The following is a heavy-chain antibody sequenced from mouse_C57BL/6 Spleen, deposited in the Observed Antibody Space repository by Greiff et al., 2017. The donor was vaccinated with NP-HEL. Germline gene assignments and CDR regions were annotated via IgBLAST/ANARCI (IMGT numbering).Heavy chain of an antibody. Sequence: QVHVQQPGAELVKPGASVKMSCKASGYTFTSYWITWVKQRPGQGLEWIGDIYPGSGSTNYNEKFKSKATLTVDTSSSTAYMQLSSLTSEDSAVYYWAREELTGTPWFAYWGQGTLVTVSA. V-gene: IGHV1-55*01. CDR3: AREELTGTPWFAY. J-gene: IGHJ3*01. CDR1: GYTFTSYW. D-gene: IGHD4-1*01. CDR2: IYPGSGST.